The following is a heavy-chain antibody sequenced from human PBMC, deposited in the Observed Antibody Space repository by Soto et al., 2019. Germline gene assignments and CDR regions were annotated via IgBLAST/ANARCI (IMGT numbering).Heavy chain of an antibody. J-gene: IGHJ6*02. D-gene: IGHD3-3*02. V-gene: IGHV1-69*12. Sequence: QVQLVQSGAEVKKPGSSVKVSCKASGGTFSTYAISWVRQAPGQGLEWMGGIIPVFRAPDYAQKFQGRVTITADESARTAYMELNGLRSEDTAVYYCARDKDRPQLGGNYYCITDVWGQATTVTVSS. CDR3: ARDKDRPQLGGNYYCITDV. CDR1: GGTFSTYA. CDR2: IIPVFRAP.